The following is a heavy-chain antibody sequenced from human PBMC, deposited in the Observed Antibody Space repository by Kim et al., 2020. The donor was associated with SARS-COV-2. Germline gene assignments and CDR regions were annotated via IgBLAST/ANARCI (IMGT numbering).Heavy chain of an antibody. J-gene: IGHJ5*02. D-gene: IGHD2-2*01. Sequence: VKGRLTISRDNSKNTLYLQMNSLRAEDTAVYYCARDNIVVVPAAENWFDPWGQGTLVTVSS. V-gene: IGHV3-30*07. CDR3: ARDNIVVVPAAENWFDP.